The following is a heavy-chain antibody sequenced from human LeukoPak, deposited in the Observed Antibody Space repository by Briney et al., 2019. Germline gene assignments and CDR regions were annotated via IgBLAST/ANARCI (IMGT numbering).Heavy chain of an antibody. J-gene: IGHJ4*02. V-gene: IGHV3-23*01. D-gene: IGHD3-16*02. Sequence: GGSLRLSCAASGFTFSSYAMSWVRQAPGKGLEWVSAISGSGGSTYYADSVEGRFTISRDNSKNTLYLQMNSLRAEDTAVYYCAKDLEDYVWGSYRPPFDYWGQGTLVTVSS. CDR2: ISGSGGST. CDR1: GFTFSSYA. CDR3: AKDLEDYVWGSYRPPFDY.